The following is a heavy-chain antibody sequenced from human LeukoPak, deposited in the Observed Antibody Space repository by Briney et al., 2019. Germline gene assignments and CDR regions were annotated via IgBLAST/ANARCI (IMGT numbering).Heavy chain of an antibody. CDR2: IYYSGST. CDR3: ARHSLRYFDWLLYYFDY. V-gene: IGHV4-39*01. J-gene: IGHJ4*02. CDR1: GGSISSSSYY. D-gene: IGHD3-9*01. Sequence: PSETLSLTCTVSGGSISSSSYYWGWIRQPPGKGLEWVGSIYYSGSTYYNPSLKSRVTISVDTSKDQFSLKLSSVTAADTAVYYCARHSLRYFDWLLYYFDYWGQGTLVTVSS.